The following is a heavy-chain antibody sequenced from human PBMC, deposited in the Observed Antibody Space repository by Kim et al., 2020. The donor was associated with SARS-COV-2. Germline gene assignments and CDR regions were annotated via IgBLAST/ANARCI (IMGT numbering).Heavy chain of an antibody. D-gene: IGHD3-9*01. V-gene: IGHV1-2*04. CDR2: INPNSGGT. CDR3: ARDQGSLRYFDWLPLLDY. J-gene: IGHJ4*02. CDR1: GYTFTGYY. Sequence: ASVKVSCKASGYTFTGYYMHWVRQAPGQGLEWMGWINPNSGGTNYAQKFQGWVTMTRDTSISTAYMELSRLRSDDTAVYYCARDQGSLRYFDWLPLLDYWGQGTLVTVSS.